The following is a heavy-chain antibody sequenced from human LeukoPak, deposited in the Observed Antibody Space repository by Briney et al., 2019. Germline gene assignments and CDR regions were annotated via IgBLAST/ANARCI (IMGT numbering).Heavy chain of an antibody. D-gene: IGHD1-26*01. CDR2: INPNSGDT. V-gene: IGHV1-2*02. J-gene: IGHJ6*03. CDR3: ARDGSDRFIYFGTNYYYYYYMDV. CDR1: GYTFSDYY. Sequence: ASVKVSCKASGYTFSDYYLHWVRQAPGQGLEWMGWINPNSGDTDYAQKFQGRVNMTTDTSISTVYLDLSRLRSDDTAVYFCARDGSDRFIYFGTNYYYYYYMDVWAKGTPVTVSS.